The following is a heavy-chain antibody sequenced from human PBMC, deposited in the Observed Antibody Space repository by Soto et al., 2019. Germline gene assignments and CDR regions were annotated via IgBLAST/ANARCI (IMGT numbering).Heavy chain of an antibody. Sequence: ASVKVSCKASGFTFTSSAVQWVRQARGQRLEWIGWIVADSGNTNYAQKFQGRVTMTTDTSTSTAYMELRSLRSDDTAVNYCAREYYDILTGISVDLFDYWGQGTLVTVSS. V-gene: IGHV1-58*01. D-gene: IGHD3-9*01. J-gene: IGHJ4*02. CDR2: IVADSGNT. CDR3: AREYYDILTGISVDLFDY. CDR1: GFTFTSSA.